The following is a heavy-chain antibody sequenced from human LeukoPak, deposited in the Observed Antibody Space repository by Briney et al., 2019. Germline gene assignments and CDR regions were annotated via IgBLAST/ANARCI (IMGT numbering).Heavy chain of an antibody. CDR1: GYSFTSYW. V-gene: IGHV5-51*01. CDR3: ARGANYDILTGYYTY. J-gene: IGHJ4*02. CDR2: IYPGDSDT. Sequence: GESLKISCKGSGYSFTSYWIGWVRQMPGKGLEWMGIIYPGDSDTRYSPPFQGQVTISADKSISTAYLQWSSLKASDTAMYYCARGANYDILTGYYTYWGQGTLVTVSS. D-gene: IGHD3-9*01.